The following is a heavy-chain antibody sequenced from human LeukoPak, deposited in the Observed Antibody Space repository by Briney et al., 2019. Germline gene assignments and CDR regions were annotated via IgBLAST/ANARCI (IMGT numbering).Heavy chain of an antibody. CDR3: ARSWYGMDV. D-gene: IGHD6-13*01. CDR2: INPSNGDT. Sequence: ASLKVSCKASGYTFTGSRMQWARQAPGQGLEWIGWINPSNGDTNSEQKFQGRVTVTRDTSISTVYMELSRLTSDDTAVYYCARSWYGMDVWGQGTTVIVSS. J-gene: IGHJ6*02. V-gene: IGHV1-2*02. CDR1: GYTFTGSR.